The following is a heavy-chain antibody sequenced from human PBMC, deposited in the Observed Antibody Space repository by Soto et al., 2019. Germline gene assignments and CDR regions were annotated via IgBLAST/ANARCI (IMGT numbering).Heavy chain of an antibody. CDR2: IWYDGSNK. D-gene: IGHD3-3*01. CDR1: GFTFSSYG. CDR3: AREGPLRFLEWLFHY. J-gene: IGHJ4*02. V-gene: IGHV3-33*01. Sequence: GGSLRLSCAASGFTFSSYGMHWVRQAPSKGLEWVAVIWYDGSNKYYADSVKGRFTISRDNSKNTLYLQMNSLRAEDTAVYYCAREGPLRFLEWLFHYWGQGTLVTVSS.